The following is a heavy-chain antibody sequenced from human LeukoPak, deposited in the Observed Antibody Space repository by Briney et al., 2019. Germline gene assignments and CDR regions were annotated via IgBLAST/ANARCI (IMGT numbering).Heavy chain of an antibody. J-gene: IGHJ4*02. CDR3: AKERVDWRYFDY. Sequence: GGSLRLSCAASGFTFSSYGMHWVRQAPGEGLEWVAVMSLDGSHTYYADSVKGRFTISRDNSKNTLYLQMNSLRAEDTAVYYCAKERVDWRYFDYWGQGTLVTVSS. CDR2: MSLDGSHT. V-gene: IGHV3-30*18. D-gene: IGHD3-9*01. CDR1: GFTFSSYG.